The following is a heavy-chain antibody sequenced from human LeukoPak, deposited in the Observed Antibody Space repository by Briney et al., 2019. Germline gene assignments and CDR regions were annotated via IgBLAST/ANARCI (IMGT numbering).Heavy chain of an antibody. CDR3: SRGGGYGDY. Sequence: SETLSLTCTVSGASITRFYYNWIRQSAGKGLEGIGRIHTNGGTDYRPSLNSRVTISVDTSKKQSSLKLTSVTAAGTAVYFCSRGGGYGDYWGQGILVTVSS. J-gene: IGHJ4*02. CDR1: GASITRFY. V-gene: IGHV4-4*07. D-gene: IGHD5-12*01. CDR2: IHTNGGT.